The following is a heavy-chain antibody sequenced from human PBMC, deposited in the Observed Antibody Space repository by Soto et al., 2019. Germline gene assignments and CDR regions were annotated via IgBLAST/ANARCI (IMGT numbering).Heavy chain of an antibody. CDR1: GGTFSSYA. CDR2: IVPFIDTT. V-gene: IGHV1-69*06. J-gene: IGHJ4*02. CDR3: ARGSFSSSWRFDS. D-gene: IGHD6-13*01. Sequence: QVQLVQSGAEVKKPGSSVKVSCKTSGGTFSSYAISWVRQAPGQGLEWMGGIVPFIDTTNYAQSFQGRVTINADKSTSTVHTELSGLRSEDTGVYYCARGSFSSSWRFDSWGQGTLVTVSS.